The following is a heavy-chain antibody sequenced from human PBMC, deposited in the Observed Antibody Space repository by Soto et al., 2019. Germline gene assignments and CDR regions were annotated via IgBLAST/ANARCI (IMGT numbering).Heavy chain of an antibody. Sequence: QVQLVQSGGEVKKPGASVKVSCKASGYTFSAYGISWVRQAPGQGLEWMGWISVYNGNTNYGQKVQGRVTMTTDTSTTTAYMELRSLRSDDTAVYYXXXXXXXXXXXXFDYWGQGTLLIVSS. CDR2: ISVYNGNT. CDR1: GYTFSAYG. CDR3: XXXXXXXXXXXFDY. V-gene: IGHV1-18*01. J-gene: IGHJ4*02.